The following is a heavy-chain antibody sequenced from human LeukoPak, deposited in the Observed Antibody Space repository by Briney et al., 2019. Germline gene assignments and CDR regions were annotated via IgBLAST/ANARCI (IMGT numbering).Heavy chain of an antibody. CDR1: GYTFTSYA. J-gene: IGHJ2*01. CDR2: ISAYNGNT. CDR3: ARVQGYSSGCSHAHCWYFDL. V-gene: IGHV1-18*01. Sequence: ASVKVSCKASGYTFTSYAMNWVRQAPGQGLEWMGWISAYNGNTNYAQKLQGRVTMTTDTSTSTAYMELRSLRSDDTAVYYCARVQGYSSGCSHAHCWYFDLWGRGTLVTVSS. D-gene: IGHD6-19*01.